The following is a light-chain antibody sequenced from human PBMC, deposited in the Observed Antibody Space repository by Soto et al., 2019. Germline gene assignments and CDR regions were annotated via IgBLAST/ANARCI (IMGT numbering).Light chain of an antibody. Sequence: EIVMTQSPATLSVSPGERATLSCGASQSVSSSLAWYQQKPGQAPRLLIYGASTRATGIPARFSGSGSETEFTLTISSLQSEDFAVYYCQQYNNWWTFGQGTKVEIK. V-gene: IGKV3-15*01. CDR2: GAS. J-gene: IGKJ1*01. CDR1: QSVSSS. CDR3: QQYNNWWT.